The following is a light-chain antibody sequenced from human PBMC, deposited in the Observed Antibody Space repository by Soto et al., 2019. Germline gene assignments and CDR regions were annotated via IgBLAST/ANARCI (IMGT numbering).Light chain of an antibody. CDR2: EVS. J-gene: IGLJ1*01. Sequence: QSALTQPASVSGSPGQSITISCTGTSSDVGGYNYVSWYQQHPGKAPKLMIYEVSNRPSGVSNRFSGYKSGNTDSLTISGLQAEDEADYYCSSYTSSSTLVFGPGTKVTVL. V-gene: IGLV2-14*01. CDR3: SSYTSSSTLV. CDR1: SSDVGGYNY.